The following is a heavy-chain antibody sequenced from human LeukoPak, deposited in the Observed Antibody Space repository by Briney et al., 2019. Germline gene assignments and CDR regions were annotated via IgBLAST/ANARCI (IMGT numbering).Heavy chain of an antibody. D-gene: IGHD3-10*01. CDR2: IYYSGST. CDR3: ARRFDL. V-gene: IGHV4-59*08. J-gene: IGHJ3*01. Sequence: SETLSLTCTVSGGSINDYYWSWIRQPPGKGLEYIGYIYYSGSTNYNPSLKSRVTISIDTSKSHFSLKLSSVTAADTAVYYCARRFDLWGQRTMVTVSS. CDR1: GGSINDYY.